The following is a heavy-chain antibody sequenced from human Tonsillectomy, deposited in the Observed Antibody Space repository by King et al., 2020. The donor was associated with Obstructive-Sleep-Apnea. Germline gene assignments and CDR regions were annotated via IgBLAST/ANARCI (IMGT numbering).Heavy chain of an antibody. J-gene: IGHJ4*02. V-gene: IGHV4-34*01. CDR1: GGSFSGYY. Sequence: VQLQQWGAGLLKPSETLSLTCAVYGGSFSGYYWSWIRQPPGKGLEWIGEINRGGSTNYNPSLKTRVTISADTSKNQFSLKLSSMTAADTAVYFCARGYTPRHFNYWGQGTLVTVSS. D-gene: IGHD4-11*01. CDR2: INRGGST. CDR3: ARGYTPRHFNY.